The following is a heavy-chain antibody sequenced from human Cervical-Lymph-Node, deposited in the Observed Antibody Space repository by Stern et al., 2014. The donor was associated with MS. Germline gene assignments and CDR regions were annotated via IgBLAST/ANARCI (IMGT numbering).Heavy chain of an antibody. J-gene: IGHJ5*02. CDR2: INPKSGGT. V-gene: IGHV1-2*02. CDR1: GYTFSDYY. Sequence: QMQLVQSGAEVKKPGASGKVSCKASGYTFSDYYMHWVRQAPGQGLEWMGWINPKSGGTSYAPKFQGRVTMTWDTSISTPYMELSSLRSDDTAMYYCARDGRGSGKSYFDPWGQGTLVTVSS. CDR3: ARDGRGSGKSYFDP. D-gene: IGHD1-26*01.